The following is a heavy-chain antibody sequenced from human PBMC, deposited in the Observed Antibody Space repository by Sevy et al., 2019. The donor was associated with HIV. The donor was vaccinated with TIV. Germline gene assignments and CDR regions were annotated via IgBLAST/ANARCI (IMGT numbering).Heavy chain of an antibody. J-gene: IGHJ1*01. CDR3: VIEIESGGANF. V-gene: IGHV3-9*01. CDR1: GLILRDRA. D-gene: IGHD2-21*01. CDR2: MTMYSGSE. Sequence: GGSLRLSCTASGLILRDRAMHWVRQTPGKGLEWVSGMTMYSGSEDYADFVKGRFTFSRDNAKNSLNLQMDSLTLEDTALYYCVIEIESGGANFWGQGTLVTVSS.